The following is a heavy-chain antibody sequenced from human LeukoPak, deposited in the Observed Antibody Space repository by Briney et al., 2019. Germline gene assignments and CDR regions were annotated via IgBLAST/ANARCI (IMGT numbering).Heavy chain of an antibody. CDR2: ISAYNGNT. CDR3: ARGSIAVAVHAFDI. Sequence: ASVKVSCKASGYTFTSYGISWVRQAPGQGLEWMGWISAYNGNTNYAQKLQGRVTMTTDTSTSTAYMELRSLRSDNTAVYYCARGSIAVAVHAFDIWGQGTMVTVSS. V-gene: IGHV1-18*01. D-gene: IGHD6-19*01. CDR1: GYTFTSYG. J-gene: IGHJ3*02.